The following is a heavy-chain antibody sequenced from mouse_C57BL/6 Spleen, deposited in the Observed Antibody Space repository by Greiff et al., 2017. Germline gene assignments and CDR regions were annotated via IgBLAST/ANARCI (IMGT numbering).Heavy chain of an antibody. V-gene: IGHV1-19*01. CDR3: AGRDYDSEAWFAY. Sequence: VQLQQSGPVLVKPGASVTISCTASGYTFTDYYLNWVKQSHGKRLEWIGVFNPYNGGTSYNQKFKGKATLTVDTSSSTAYMELNSLTSEEAADYYSAGRDYDSEAWFAYWGQGTLVTVSA. J-gene: IGHJ3*01. CDR1: GYTFTDYY. CDR2: FNPYNGGT. D-gene: IGHD2-4*01.